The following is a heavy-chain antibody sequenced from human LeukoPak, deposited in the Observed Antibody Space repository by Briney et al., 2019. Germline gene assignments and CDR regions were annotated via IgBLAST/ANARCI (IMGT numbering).Heavy chain of an antibody. CDR3: AKEGTVATIPSFFDN. Sequence: GGSLRLSCAASGFTFSSYAMNWVRQAPGKGLEWVSGISGSGGSTYYADSVKGRFTISRDNSKDTVYLQMNSLRGEDTATYYCAKEGTVATIPSFFDNWGQGTLVTVSS. CDR2: ISGSGGST. CDR1: GFTFSSYA. J-gene: IGHJ4*02. D-gene: IGHD5-12*01. V-gene: IGHV3-23*01.